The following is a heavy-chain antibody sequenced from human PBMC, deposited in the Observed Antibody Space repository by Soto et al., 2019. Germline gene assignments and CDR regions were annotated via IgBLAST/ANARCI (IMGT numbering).Heavy chain of an antibody. CDR3: ARGKDRYCSGGNCYSGPFDN. CDR1: GGSISGYY. CDR2: IYYSGST. V-gene: IGHV4-59*01. Sequence: SETLSLTCTVSGGSISGYYWSWIRQPPGKALEWIGYIYYSGSTNYNSSLKSRVTISIDTSKNQFSLKLNSVTAADTAVYYCARGKDRYCSGGNCYSGPFDNWGQGTLVTVSS. D-gene: IGHD2-15*01. J-gene: IGHJ4*02.